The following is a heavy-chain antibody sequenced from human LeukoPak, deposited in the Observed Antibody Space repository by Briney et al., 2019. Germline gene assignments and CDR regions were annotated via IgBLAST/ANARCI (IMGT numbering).Heavy chain of an antibody. CDR2: INPSGGST. Sequence: ASVKLSCKASGYTLTSYYMHWVRQAPGQGLEWMGIINPSGGSTRYAQKFQGRVTMTRDMSTSTVYMELSSMRSEDTAVYYCAGRVRIAVGFDPWGQGTLVTVSS. CDR3: AGRVRIAVGFDP. J-gene: IGHJ5*02. V-gene: IGHV1-46*01. CDR1: GYTLTSYY. D-gene: IGHD3-10*01.